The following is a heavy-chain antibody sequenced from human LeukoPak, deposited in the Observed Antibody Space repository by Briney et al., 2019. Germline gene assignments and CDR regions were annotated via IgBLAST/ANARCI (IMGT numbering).Heavy chain of an antibody. CDR1: GFTFSSYS. Sequence: PGGSLRLSCAASGFTFSSYSMNWVRQAPGKGLEWVSSISSSSSYIYYADSVKGRFTISRDNAKNSLYLQMNSLRAEDTAVYYCASVQSPEYGSGSYGFDYWGQGTLVTVSS. J-gene: IGHJ4*02. V-gene: IGHV3-21*04. D-gene: IGHD3-10*01. CDR2: ISSSSSYI. CDR3: ASVQSPEYGSGSYGFDY.